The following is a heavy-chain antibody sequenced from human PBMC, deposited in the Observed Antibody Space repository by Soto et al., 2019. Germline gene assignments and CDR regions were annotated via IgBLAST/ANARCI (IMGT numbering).Heavy chain of an antibody. J-gene: IGHJ4*02. Sequence: GGSLRLSCASSVFTFDDYAMHCVRQSPGKCLEWVSLISWDGGRTYYADSVRGRFIVSRDSSKNSLYLQMSSLRVEDTALYYCAKDVCSGSTTSCYTRLEFWGQGALVIVSS. D-gene: IGHD2-2*02. V-gene: IGHV3-43D*04. CDR2: ISWDGGRT. CDR1: VFTFDDYA. CDR3: AKDVCSGSTTSCYTRLEF.